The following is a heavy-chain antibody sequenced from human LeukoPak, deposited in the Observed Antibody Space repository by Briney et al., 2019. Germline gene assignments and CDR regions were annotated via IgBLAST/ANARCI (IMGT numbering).Heavy chain of an antibody. CDR2: ISSSSSYI. D-gene: IGHD6-13*01. J-gene: IGHJ3*02. CDR1: GFTFSSYS. Sequence: GGSLRLSCAASGFTFSSYSMNWVRQAPGKGLEWVSSISSSSSYIYYADSVKGRFTISRDNAKNSLYLQMNSLRAEDTAVYYCAREMYSSSWCPGRADAFDIWGQGTMVTVSS. CDR3: AREMYSSSWCPGRADAFDI. V-gene: IGHV3-21*01.